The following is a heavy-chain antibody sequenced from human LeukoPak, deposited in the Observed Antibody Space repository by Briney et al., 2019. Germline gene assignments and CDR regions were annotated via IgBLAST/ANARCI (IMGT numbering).Heavy chain of an antibody. D-gene: IGHD2-8*01. CDR2: ISCRGGST. CDR1: GFTFSSYA. J-gene: IGHJ4*02. Sequence: GGSMRLSCAASGFTFSSYAMSWVRQAPGKGLEWVSAISCRGGSTYYADSVKGRFTISRDNSKNTLYLQMNRLRAEDTAVYCCARDRLIVLMVYANGLDYWGQGTLVTVSS. V-gene: IGHV3-23*01. CDR3: ARDRLIVLMVYANGLDY.